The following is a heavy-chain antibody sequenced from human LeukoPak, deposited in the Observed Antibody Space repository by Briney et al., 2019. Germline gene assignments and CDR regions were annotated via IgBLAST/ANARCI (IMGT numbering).Heavy chain of an antibody. J-gene: IGHJ4*02. CDR3: ARDRQEGGYSYVLDY. V-gene: IGHV3-21*01. Sequence: PGGSLRLSCAASGFTFSSYSMNWVRQAPGKGLEWVSSISSSSSYIYYADSVKGRFTISRDNAKNSPYLQMNSLRAEDTAVYYCARDRQEGGYSYVLDYWGQGTLVTVSS. D-gene: IGHD5-18*01. CDR2: ISSSSSYI. CDR1: GFTFSSYS.